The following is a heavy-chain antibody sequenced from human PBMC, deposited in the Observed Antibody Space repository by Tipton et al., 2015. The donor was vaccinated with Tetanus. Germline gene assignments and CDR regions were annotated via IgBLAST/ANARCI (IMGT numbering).Heavy chain of an antibody. J-gene: IGHJ4*02. CDR3: AKDSPLTLGYCSSTSCYADY. CDR1: GFTFSSYA. Sequence: CAASGFTFSSYAMSWVRQAPGKGLEWVSAISGSGGSTYYADSVKGRFTISRDNSKNTLYLQMNSLRAEDTAVYYCAKDSPLTLGYCSSTSCYADYWGQGTLVTVSS. CDR2: ISGSGGST. D-gene: IGHD2-2*01. V-gene: IGHV3-23*01.